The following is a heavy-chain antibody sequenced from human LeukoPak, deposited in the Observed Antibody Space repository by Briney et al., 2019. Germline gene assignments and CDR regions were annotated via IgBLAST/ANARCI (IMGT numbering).Heavy chain of an antibody. D-gene: IGHD2-15*01. Sequence: SVKVSCKASGGTFISYTISWVRQAPGQGREWMGRIIPILGIANYAQKFQGRVTITADKSTSTAYMELSSLRSEDTAVYYCARDCSGGSCYDYWGQGTLVTVSS. V-gene: IGHV1-69*04. J-gene: IGHJ4*02. CDR3: ARDCSGGSCYDY. CDR2: IIPILGIA. CDR1: GGTFISYT.